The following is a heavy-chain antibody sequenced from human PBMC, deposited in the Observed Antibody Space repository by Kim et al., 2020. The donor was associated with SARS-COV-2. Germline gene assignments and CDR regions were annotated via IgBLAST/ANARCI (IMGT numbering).Heavy chain of an antibody. V-gene: IGHV3-43D*03. Sequence: GGSLRLSCAASGFTFDDYAMHWVRQAPGKGLEWVSLISWDGGSTYYADSVKGRFTISRDNSKNSLYLQMNSLRAEDTALYYCAKDLHYYGSGSYHYYYYYGMDVWGQGTTVTVSS. CDR1: GFTFDDYA. CDR2: ISWDGGST. J-gene: IGHJ6*02. CDR3: AKDLHYYGSGSYHYYYYYGMDV. D-gene: IGHD3-10*01.